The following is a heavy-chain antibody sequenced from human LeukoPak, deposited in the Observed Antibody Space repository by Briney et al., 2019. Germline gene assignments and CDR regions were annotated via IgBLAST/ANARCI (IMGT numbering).Heavy chain of an antibody. CDR3: VREYPGGSFDY. CDR1: GYTFTSYY. V-gene: IGHV1-46*01. Sequence: ASVKVSCKASGYTFTSYYMHWIRQAPGQGLECMGIIKPSGVGTGYAQKFQGRVTMTSDTSTSTVYMDLSSLRSEDTAVYYCVREYPGGSFDYWGQGTLVTVSS. CDR2: IKPSGVGT. D-gene: IGHD5-12*01. J-gene: IGHJ4*02.